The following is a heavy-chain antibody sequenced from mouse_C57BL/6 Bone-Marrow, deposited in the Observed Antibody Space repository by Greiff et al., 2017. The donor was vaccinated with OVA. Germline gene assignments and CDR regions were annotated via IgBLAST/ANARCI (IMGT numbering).Heavy chain of an antibody. CDR3: ARGGDSSGYVFYAMDY. Sequence: VQLQQSGPGMVKPSQSLSLTCTVTGYSITSGYDWHWIRHFPGNKLEWMGYISYSGSTNYNPSLNSRISITHDTSKNHFFLKLNSVTTEDTATYYCARGGDSSGYVFYAMDYWGQGTSVTVSS. V-gene: IGHV3-1*01. J-gene: IGHJ4*01. CDR1: GYSITSGYD. D-gene: IGHD3-2*02. CDR2: ISYSGST.